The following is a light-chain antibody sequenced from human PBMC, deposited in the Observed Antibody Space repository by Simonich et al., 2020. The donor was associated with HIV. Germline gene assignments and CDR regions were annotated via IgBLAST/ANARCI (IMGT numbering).Light chain of an antibody. CDR1: SGHSSST. V-gene: IGLV4-69*01. CDR3: QTWGTGNVV. CDR2: LNSAGSH. J-gene: IGLJ2*01. Sequence: QLVLTQSPSASASLGASVKLTCTLSSGHSSSTIAWHQQQPEKGPRYLMKLNSAGSHSKGDGIPARFSGSSSGAERYLTISSLQSEDEADYYCQTWGTGNVVFGGGTKVTVL.